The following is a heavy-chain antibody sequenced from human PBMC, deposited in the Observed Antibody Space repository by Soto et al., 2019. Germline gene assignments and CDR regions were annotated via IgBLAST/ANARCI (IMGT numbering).Heavy chain of an antibody. J-gene: IGHJ6*02. V-gene: IGHV1-3*01. CDR2: ISAGNGHT. Sequence: QVQLVQSGAEVKKPGASVKVSCKASGYTFSSYAMHWVRQAPGQRLEWMGWISAGNGHTTYSENFQGRVTMTRDSSASTVYMELSSLRSEDPAVYYCATLGTYYYGLDVWGQGTTVTVSS. CDR3: ATLGTYYYGLDV. CDR1: GYTFSSYA.